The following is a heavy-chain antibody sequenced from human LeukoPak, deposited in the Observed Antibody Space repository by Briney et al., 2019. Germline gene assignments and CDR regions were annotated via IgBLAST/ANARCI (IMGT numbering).Heavy chain of an antibody. CDR3: ARVYSHWIYYFDY. J-gene: IGHJ4*02. CDR2: IYYSGST. D-gene: IGHD6-13*01. CDR1: GGSISSYY. Sequence: SETLSLTCTVSGGSISSYYWRWIRQPPGKGLEWIGYIYYSGSTNYNPSLKSRVTISVDTSENQFSLKLSSVTAADTAVYYCARVYSHWIYYFDYWGQGTLVTVSS. V-gene: IGHV4-59*01.